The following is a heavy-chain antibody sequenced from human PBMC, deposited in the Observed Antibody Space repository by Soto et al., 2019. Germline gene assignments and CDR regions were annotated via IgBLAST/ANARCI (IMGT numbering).Heavy chain of an antibody. Sequence: QVQLVQSGGEVKKPGASVKVSCKASGYTFSTYGISWVRQAPGQGLEWMGWISAYNGNTKYAQKFQGRVTMSTDTSTSTAYMELSSLRSDDTAVYYCARDHIPVRPGWFDPWGQGTLVTVSS. V-gene: IGHV1-18*04. CDR1: GYTFSTYG. D-gene: IGHD2-21*01. J-gene: IGHJ5*02. CDR2: ISAYNGNT. CDR3: ARDHIPVRPGWFDP.